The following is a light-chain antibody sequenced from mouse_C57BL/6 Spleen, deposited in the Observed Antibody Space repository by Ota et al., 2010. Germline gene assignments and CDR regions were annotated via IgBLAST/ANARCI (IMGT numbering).Light chain of an antibody. CDR2: FAS. CDR1: QSLLNSSNQKNY. Sequence: VMTQSPSSLAMSVGQKVTMSCKSSQSLLNSSNQKNYLAWYQQKPGQSPKLLVYFASTRESGVPDRFIGSGSGTDFTLKISRVEAEDLGVYYCFQGSHVPFTFGSGTKLEIK. J-gene: IGKJ4*01. CDR3: FQGSHVPFT. V-gene: IGKV8-24*01.